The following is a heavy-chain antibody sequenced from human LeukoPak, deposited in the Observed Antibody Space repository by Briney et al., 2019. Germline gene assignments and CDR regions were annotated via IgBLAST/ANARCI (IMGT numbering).Heavy chain of an antibody. D-gene: IGHD1-7*01. J-gene: IGHJ2*01. CDR3: ASSPPTGTTWYFDL. V-gene: IGHV3-64*01. CDR1: GFTFSSYA. Sequence: GGSLRLSCAASGFTFSSYAMHWVRQAPGQGLEYVSAISSNGGSTYYANSVKGRFTISRDNSKNMLYLQMDSLRIEDMAVYYCASSPPTGTTWYFDLWGRGTLVTVSS. CDR2: ISSNGGST.